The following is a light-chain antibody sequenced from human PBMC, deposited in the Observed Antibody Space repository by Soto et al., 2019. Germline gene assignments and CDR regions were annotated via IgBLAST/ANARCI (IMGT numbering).Light chain of an antibody. J-gene: IGKJ1*01. V-gene: IGKV1-12*01. CDR2: DAT. Sequence: DIQMTQAPSFVSAFVGDRVTITCRASQVISSWLAWYQQKPGKAPNLLIYDATRLHSGVPPRFSGSGYGTDFPLTITSLQLEDFATYYCQQSDFSPPTFGQGTKVEMK. CDR3: QQSDFSPPT. CDR1: QVISSW.